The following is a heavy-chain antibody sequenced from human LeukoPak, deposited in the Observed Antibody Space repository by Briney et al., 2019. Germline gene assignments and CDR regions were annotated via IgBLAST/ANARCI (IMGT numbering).Heavy chain of an antibody. V-gene: IGHV3-66*01. CDR1: GFTVSSDY. CDR2: IYRGDST. J-gene: IGHJ6*02. Sequence: GGSLRLSCAASGFTVSSDYMSWVRQAPGKGLEWVSTIYRGDSTYYADSVKGRFTISRDNSKNTLYLQLNSLRAEDTAVYYCARDPGLPNGMAVGGQGTTVTVSS. CDR3: ARDPGLPNGMAV.